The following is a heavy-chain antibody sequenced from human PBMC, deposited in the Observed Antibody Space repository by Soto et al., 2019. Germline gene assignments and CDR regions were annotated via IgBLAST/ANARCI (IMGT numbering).Heavy chain of an antibody. J-gene: IGHJ4*02. D-gene: IGHD2-15*01. CDR1: GFTFSSYS. CDR3: ARAYCSGGSCYPFDY. Sequence: GGSLRLSCAASGFTFSSYSINWVRQAPGKGLEWVSYISSSSSYIYYADSVKGRFTISRDNAKNSLYLQMNSLRAEDTAVYYCARAYCSGGSCYPFDYWGQGTPVTVSS. CDR2: ISSSSSYI. V-gene: IGHV3-21*01.